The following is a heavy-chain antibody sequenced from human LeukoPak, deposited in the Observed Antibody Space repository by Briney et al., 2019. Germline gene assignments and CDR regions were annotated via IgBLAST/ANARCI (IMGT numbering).Heavy chain of an antibody. CDR1: GLTFSNYW. D-gene: IGHD1-26*01. Sequence: HPGGSLRLSCAASGLTFSNYWMDWVRQAPGKGLEWVANIKQDGSEKNYVDSVKGRFIISRDNAKNSLYLQMNTLRADDTAVYYCARDGLGTGSNWGQGTLVTVSS. J-gene: IGHJ4*02. V-gene: IGHV3-7*03. CDR2: IKQDGSEK. CDR3: ARDGLGTGSN.